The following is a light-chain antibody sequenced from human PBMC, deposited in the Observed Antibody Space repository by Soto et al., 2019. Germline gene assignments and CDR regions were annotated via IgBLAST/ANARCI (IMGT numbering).Light chain of an antibody. CDR3: QQYNNWPPKYT. V-gene: IGKV3-15*01. CDR2: GAS. J-gene: IGKJ2*01. CDR1: QGVSST. Sequence: EIVMTQSPATLSVSPGERATLSCRASQGVSSTLAWYQQKPGQAPRLLIYGASTRATGIPARFSGSGSGTEFTLTISSLQSEDFAVYYCQQYNNWPPKYTFGQGTKLEIK.